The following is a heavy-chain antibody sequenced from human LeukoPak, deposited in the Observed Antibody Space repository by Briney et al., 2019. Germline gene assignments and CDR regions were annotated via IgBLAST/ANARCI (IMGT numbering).Heavy chain of an antibody. CDR3: ARDRAGPEGFDI. CDR1: GGSIRSYY. Sequence: SETLSLTCTVSGGSIRSYYWSWIRQPPGKGLQWIGYIYYSGSTNYNPSLKSRVTISVDTSKNQFSLKLSSVTAADTAMYFCARDRAGPEGFDIWGQGTMVTVSS. CDR2: IYYSGST. V-gene: IGHV4-59*01. J-gene: IGHJ3*02. D-gene: IGHD3-10*01.